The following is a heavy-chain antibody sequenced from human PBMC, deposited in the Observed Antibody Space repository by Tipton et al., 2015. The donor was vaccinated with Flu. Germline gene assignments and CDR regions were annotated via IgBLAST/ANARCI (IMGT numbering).Heavy chain of an antibody. CDR1: GDSIRSDYF. J-gene: IGHJ5*01. V-gene: IGHV4-38-2*01. Sequence: TLSLTCAVSGDSIRSDYFWGWTRQPPGKGLEWIATIHRSGSTKYNPSLKSRVTISLDTSKNQFYLEMRSVTAADVAVYYCARRDFSNYVSDPKNWFDFWGQETLVTVSS. D-gene: IGHD4-11*01. CDR3: ARRDFSNYVSDPKNWFDF. CDR2: IHRSGST.